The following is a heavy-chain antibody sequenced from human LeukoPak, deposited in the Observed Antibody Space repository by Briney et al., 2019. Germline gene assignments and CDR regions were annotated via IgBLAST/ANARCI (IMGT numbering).Heavy chain of an antibody. CDR3: ARMGRYSGYATH. D-gene: IGHD5-12*01. Sequence: SETLSLTCTVSGGSFSSYYWSWIRQPPGKGLEWIGYILYSGTTNSNPSLKSRVTISVDTSKNQIALKLNSVTAADTAVYYCARMGRYSGYATHWGQGTLVTVSS. CDR2: ILYSGTT. CDR1: GGSFSSYY. V-gene: IGHV4-59*08. J-gene: IGHJ4*02.